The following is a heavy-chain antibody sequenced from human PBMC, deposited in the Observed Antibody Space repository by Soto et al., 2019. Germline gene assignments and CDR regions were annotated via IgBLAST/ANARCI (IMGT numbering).Heavy chain of an antibody. CDR1: GFTFRSFT. Sequence: GSLKLSSAASGFTFRSFTMNWVRQTPGKGLEWVSTISSNSAYIYYTDALRGRFTISRDNAKNSLHLQMNSLRAEDTAVYYCTRDASRDSSARGWFDPWGPGTLVTVSS. J-gene: IGHJ5*02. CDR2: ISSNSAYI. CDR3: TRDASRDSSARGWFDP. V-gene: IGHV3-21*01. D-gene: IGHD6-13*01.